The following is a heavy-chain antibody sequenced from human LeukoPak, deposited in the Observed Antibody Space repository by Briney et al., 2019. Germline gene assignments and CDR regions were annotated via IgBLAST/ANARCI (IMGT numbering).Heavy chain of an antibody. J-gene: IGHJ3*02. Sequence: HPGGSLRLSCAASGFIFSNYGMHWVRQAPGKGLEWVAVIWYDGSQKYYSDAVNGRFTVSRDDSKKTLYLEMNSLRSDDTAVYYCARAGGYYDSSGYSHDAFDIWGQGTMVTVSS. V-gene: IGHV3-33*08. CDR1: GFIFSNYG. D-gene: IGHD3-22*01. CDR2: IWYDGSQK. CDR3: ARAGGYYDSSGYSHDAFDI.